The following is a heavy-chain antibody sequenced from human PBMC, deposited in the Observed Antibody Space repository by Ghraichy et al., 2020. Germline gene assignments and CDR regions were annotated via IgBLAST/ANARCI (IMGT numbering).Heavy chain of an antibody. V-gene: IGHV3-23*01. CDR3: ATEGGGDAYYFDY. J-gene: IGHJ4*02. Sequence: LSLTCAASGFTFRSYAMSWFRQAPGKGLEWVSAISGSGGFSKYADSVKGRFTISRDNSKNTLYLQMNSLRAEDTAVYYCATEGGGDAYYFDYWGQGTLVTVSS. CDR1: GFTFRSYA. CDR2: ISGSGGFS. D-gene: IGHD2-21*02.